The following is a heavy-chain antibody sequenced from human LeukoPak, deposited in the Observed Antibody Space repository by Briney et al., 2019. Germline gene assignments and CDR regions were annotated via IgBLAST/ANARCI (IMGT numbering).Heavy chain of an antibody. CDR2: IYHSGST. CDR3: ARLSGGVLDY. CDR1: GGSISSGGYY. D-gene: IGHD3-16*01. V-gene: IGHV4-30-2*01. J-gene: IGHJ4*02. Sequence: PSQTLSLTCTVSGGSISSGGYYWSWIRQPPGKGLEWIGYIYHSGSTYYNPSLKSRVTISVDRSKNQFSLKLSSVTAADTAVYYCARLSGGVLDYWGQGTLVTVSS.